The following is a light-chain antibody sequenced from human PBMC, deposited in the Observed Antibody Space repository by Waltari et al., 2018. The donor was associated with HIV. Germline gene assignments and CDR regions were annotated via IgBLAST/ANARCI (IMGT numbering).Light chain of an antibody. V-gene: IGLV2-14*01. CDR1: GSDGGGYNY. CDR3: SSYTDTTSLGVV. J-gene: IGLJ2*01. CDR2: GVR. Sequence: QSALTQPASVSGSPGQSITIPCTGTGSDGGGYNYVSWYQHRPRAAPKLLIHGVRKRPSGISSRFSGSKSGHTASLTISGLQAEDEADYYCSSYTDTTSLGVVFGGGTKLTVL.